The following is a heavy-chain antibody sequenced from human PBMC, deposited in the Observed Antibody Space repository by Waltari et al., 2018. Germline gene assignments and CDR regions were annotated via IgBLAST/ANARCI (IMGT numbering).Heavy chain of an antibody. CDR1: GFPVSTTH. V-gene: IGHV3-66*02. J-gene: IGHJ4*02. Sequence: DVQLVESGGGLVHPGGSLRLYCTDSGFPVSTTHMRWVRQAPGKGLEWVSIIYPAGSTYNADSVVGRFTIFRDVSQNTLHLQMNNLRPEDTAIYYCARARDEDTAMVFFDHWGQGTLVSVSS. CDR2: IYPAGST. D-gene: IGHD5-18*01. CDR3: ARARDEDTAMVFFDH.